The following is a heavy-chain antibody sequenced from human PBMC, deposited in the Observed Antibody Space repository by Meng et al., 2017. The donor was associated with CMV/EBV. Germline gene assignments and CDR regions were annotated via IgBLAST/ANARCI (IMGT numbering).Heavy chain of an antibody. CDR3: ARAAIGGYCGSDCYYPGPRFDY. D-gene: IGHD2-21*01. CDR1: GGSVSSGSYY. J-gene: IGHJ4*02. CDR2: IYYSGST. V-gene: IGHV4-61*01. Sequence: GSLRLSCTVSGGSVSSGSYYWSWIRQPPGKGLEWIGYIYYSGSTNYNPSLKSRVTISVDTSKNQFSLKLSSVTAADTAVYYCARAAIGGYCGSDCYYPGPRFDYWGQGTLVTVSS.